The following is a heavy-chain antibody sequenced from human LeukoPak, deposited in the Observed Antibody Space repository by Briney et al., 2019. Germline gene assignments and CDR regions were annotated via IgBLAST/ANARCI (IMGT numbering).Heavy chain of an antibody. J-gene: IGHJ4*02. CDR2: FYTSGST. D-gene: IGHD1-14*01. CDR3: ARSYRTTGSDY. Sequence: SETLSLTCTVSGGSISSYYWSWIRQPAGKGLEWIGRFYTSGSTNYNPSLKGRVTISVDTSKNQFSLKLSSVTAADTAVYYCARSYRTTGSDYWGQGTLVTVSS. CDR1: GGSISSYY. V-gene: IGHV4-4*07.